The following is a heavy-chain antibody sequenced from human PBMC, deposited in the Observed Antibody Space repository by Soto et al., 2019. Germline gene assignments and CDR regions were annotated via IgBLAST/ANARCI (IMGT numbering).Heavy chain of an antibody. J-gene: IGHJ6*02. CDR1: GFTFTDSA. Sequence: SVKVSCKXSGFTFTDSAVQWVRQARGQRLEWIGWIVVDSGNTNYAQKFQERVTITRDMSTRTAYMELSSLRSEDTAVYYCAADLVGLGYYAMDVWGQGTTVTVSS. CDR2: IVVDSGNT. V-gene: IGHV1-58*01. D-gene: IGHD2-8*02. CDR3: AADLVGLGYYAMDV.